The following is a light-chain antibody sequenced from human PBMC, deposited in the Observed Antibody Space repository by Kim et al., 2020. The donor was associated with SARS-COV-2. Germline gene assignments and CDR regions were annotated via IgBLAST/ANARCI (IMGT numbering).Light chain of an antibody. CDR2: GAS. CDR1: QNIGAYS. V-gene: IGKV3-20*01. CDR3: QQYFSSRPT. J-gene: IGKJ1*01. Sequence: EIVLTQSPGTLSLSPGERATLSCRASQNIGAYSLAWSQQKPGQAPRLLIYGASIRASAIPDRFSGSGSGTEFTLTISGLEPEDSAIFYCQQYFSSRPTFGQGNKVDIK.